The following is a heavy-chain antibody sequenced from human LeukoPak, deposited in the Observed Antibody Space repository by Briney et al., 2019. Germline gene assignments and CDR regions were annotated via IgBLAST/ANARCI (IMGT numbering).Heavy chain of an antibody. J-gene: IGHJ5*02. D-gene: IGHD3-10*01. V-gene: IGHV4-34*01. Sequence: SETLSLTCAVYGGSFSGYYWSWIRQPPGKGLEWIGEINHSGSTNYNPSLKSRVTISVDTSKNQFSLELSSVTAADTAVYYCARYYYGSGSFGRWFDPWGQGTLVTVSS. CDR3: ARYYYGSGSFGRWFDP. CDR2: INHSGST. CDR1: GGSFSGYY.